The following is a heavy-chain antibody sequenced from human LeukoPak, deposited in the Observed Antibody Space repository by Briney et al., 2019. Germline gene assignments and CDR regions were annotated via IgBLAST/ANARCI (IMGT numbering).Heavy chain of an antibody. CDR3: AKDRSGGYFDY. D-gene: IGHD3-3*01. CDR1: GFTFDDYT. CDR2: ISWDGGST. V-gene: IGHV3-43*01. Sequence: PGGSLRLSCAASGFTFDDYTMHWVRHAPGKGLEWVSLISWDGGSTYYADSVKGRFTISRDNSKNSLYLQMNSLRTEDTALYYCAKDRSGGYFDYWGQGTLVTVSS. J-gene: IGHJ4*02.